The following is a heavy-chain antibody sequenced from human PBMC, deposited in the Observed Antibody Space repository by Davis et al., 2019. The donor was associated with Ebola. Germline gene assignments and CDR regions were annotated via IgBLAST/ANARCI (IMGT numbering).Heavy chain of an antibody. CDR2: ISGSGGST. CDR1: GFTFSSYA. V-gene: IGHV3-23*01. CDR3: ARATGADY. Sequence: GESLQISCAASGFTFSSYAMTWVRQAPGKGLEWVSAISGSGGSTYYADSVKGRFTISRDKSKKTLYLQMNSLRAEDTAVYYCARATGADYWGQGTLVTVSS. J-gene: IGHJ4*02. D-gene: IGHD1-1*01.